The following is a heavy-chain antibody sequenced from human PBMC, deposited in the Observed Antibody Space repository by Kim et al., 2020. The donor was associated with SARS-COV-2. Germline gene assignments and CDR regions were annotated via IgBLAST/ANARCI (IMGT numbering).Heavy chain of an antibody. CDR3: ARLSAGIAAADLFDY. CDR1: GGSISSSSYY. J-gene: IGHJ4*02. V-gene: IGHV4-39*01. CDR2: IYYSGST. D-gene: IGHD6-13*01. Sequence: SETLSLTCTVSGGSISSSSYYWGWIRQPPGKGLEWIGSIYYSGSTYYNPSLKSRVTISVDTSKNQFSLKLSSVTAADTAVYYCARLSAGIAAADLFDYWGQGTLVTVSS.